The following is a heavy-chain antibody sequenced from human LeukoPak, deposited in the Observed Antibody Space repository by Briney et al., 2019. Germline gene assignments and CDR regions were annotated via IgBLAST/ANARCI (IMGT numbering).Heavy chain of an antibody. D-gene: IGHD3-10*01. CDR3: ARPRPYHYGYMDV. Sequence: PSETLSLTCTVSGGSISGNSYYWGWIRQPPGRGLDWMGSIYYSGSTYYTPSLKSRVTISVDTSKSQFSLNLSSVTAADTAVYYCARPRPYHYGYMDVWGKGTTVT. V-gene: IGHV4-39*01. J-gene: IGHJ6*03. CDR2: IYYSGST. CDR1: GGSISGNSYY.